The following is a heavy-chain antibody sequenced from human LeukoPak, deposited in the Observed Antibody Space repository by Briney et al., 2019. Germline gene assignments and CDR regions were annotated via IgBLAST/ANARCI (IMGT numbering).Heavy chain of an antibody. CDR2: IYTSGST. Sequence: PSETLSLTCTVSGGSISSYYWSWIRQPAGKGLEWIGSIYTSGSTNYNPSLKSRVTMSVDTSKNQFSLKLSSVTAADTALYYCARDTTQEWLGAFDIWGQGTMVTVSS. V-gene: IGHV4-4*07. CDR3: ARDTTQEWLGAFDI. J-gene: IGHJ3*02. CDR1: GGSISSYY. D-gene: IGHD3-3*01.